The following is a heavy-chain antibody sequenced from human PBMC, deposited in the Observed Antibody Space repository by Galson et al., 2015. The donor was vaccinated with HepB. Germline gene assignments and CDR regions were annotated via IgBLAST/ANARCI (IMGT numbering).Heavy chain of an antibody. D-gene: IGHD2-2*01. CDR1: GYTFTSYA. CDR3: ARDHIVVVPAAMRDAFDI. V-gene: IGHV1-3*01. J-gene: IGHJ3*02. Sequence: SVKVSCKASGYTFTSYAMHWVRQAPGQRLEWMGWINAGNGNTKYSQKFQGRVTITRDTSASTAYMELSSLRSEDTAVYYCARDHIVVVPAAMRDAFDIWGQG. CDR2: INAGNGNT.